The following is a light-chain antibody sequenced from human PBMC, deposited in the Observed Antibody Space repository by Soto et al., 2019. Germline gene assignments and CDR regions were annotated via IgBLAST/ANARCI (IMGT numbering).Light chain of an antibody. CDR2: DVS. Sequence: QSALTQPPSASGSPGQSVTISCTGTSSDVGAYDYVSWYQQPPGKAPKLIIYDVSKRPSGVPDRFSASKSGNTASLTVSGLQAEDEAYYYCSSYGGSNNYVLFGGGTKLTV. J-gene: IGLJ2*01. CDR3: SSYGGSNNYVL. CDR1: SSDVGAYDY. V-gene: IGLV2-8*01.